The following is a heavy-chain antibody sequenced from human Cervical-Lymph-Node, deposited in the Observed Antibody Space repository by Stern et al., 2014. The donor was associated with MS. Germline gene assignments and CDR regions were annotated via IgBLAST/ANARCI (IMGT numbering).Heavy chain of an antibody. CDR2: IYYSGST. Sequence: QVQLQESGPGLVKPSETLSLTCTVSGGSISSYYWNWIRQPPGKGLEWIGYIYYSGSTNYNPSLKSRVTISKDTSKNQFSLKLSSVTAADTAVYFCATIATSGWIDYWGQGTLVTVSS. J-gene: IGHJ4*02. CDR3: ATIATSGWIDY. V-gene: IGHV4-59*01. D-gene: IGHD6-19*01. CDR1: GGSISSYY.